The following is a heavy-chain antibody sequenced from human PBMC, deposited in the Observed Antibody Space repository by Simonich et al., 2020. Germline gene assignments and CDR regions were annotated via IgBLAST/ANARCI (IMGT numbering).Heavy chain of an antibody. D-gene: IGHD7-27*01. CDR3: ARDGLGTAYYYYMDV. CDR1: GFTFSSYW. CDR2: IKQDGSEK. Sequence: EVQLVESGGGLVQPGGSLRLSCAASGFTFSSYWMSWVRQAPGKGLEWVANIKQDGSEKYYVDAVKGRFTISRDNAKNSLDLQMNSLRAEDTAVYYCARDGLGTAYYYYMDVWGKGTTVTVSS. J-gene: IGHJ6*03. V-gene: IGHV3-7*01.